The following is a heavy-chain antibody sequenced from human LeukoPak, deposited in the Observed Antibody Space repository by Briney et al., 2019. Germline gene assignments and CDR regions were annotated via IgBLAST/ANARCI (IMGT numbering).Heavy chain of an antibody. Sequence: SETLSLTCTVSGGSISSYYWSWIRQPPGKGLEWIGYIYYSGSTNYNPSLKSRVTISVDTSKNQFSLKLSSVTAADTAVYYCARGTWIQLWFMIDYWGQGTLVTVSS. CDR3: ARGTWIQLWFMIDY. V-gene: IGHV4-59*01. D-gene: IGHD5-18*01. CDR1: GGSISSYY. CDR2: IYYSGST. J-gene: IGHJ4*02.